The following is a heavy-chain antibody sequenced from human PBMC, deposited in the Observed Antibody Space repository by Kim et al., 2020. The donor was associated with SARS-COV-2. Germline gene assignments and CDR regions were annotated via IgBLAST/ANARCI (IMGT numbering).Heavy chain of an antibody. J-gene: IGHJ4*02. CDR1: GFTFSSYW. CDR3: ARDPIPFGVVTYDY. Sequence: GGSLRLSCAASGFTFSSYWMSWVRQAPGKGLEWVANIKQDGSEKYYVDSVKGRFTISRDNAKNSLYLQMNSLRAEDTAVYYCARDPIPFGVVTYDYCGQGTLVTVSS. CDR2: IKQDGSEK. D-gene: IGHD3-3*01. V-gene: IGHV3-7*01.